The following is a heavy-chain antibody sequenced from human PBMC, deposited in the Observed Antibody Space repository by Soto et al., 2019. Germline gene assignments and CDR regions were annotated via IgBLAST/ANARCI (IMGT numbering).Heavy chain of an antibody. CDR2: INPNNGAT. D-gene: IGHD1-1*01. V-gene: IGHV1-2*02. CDR3: ASHDPGARFDP. J-gene: IGHJ5*02. Sequence: QVQLVQSGAEVKKPGASVKVSCKAPRYIFTAYFMHWVRQAPGQGLEWMGWINPNNGATHYGLSFQGRVTMTMDTSISTASKELSSLRSDDTAVYYCASHDPGARFDPWGQGTLVIVSS. CDR1: RYIFTAYF.